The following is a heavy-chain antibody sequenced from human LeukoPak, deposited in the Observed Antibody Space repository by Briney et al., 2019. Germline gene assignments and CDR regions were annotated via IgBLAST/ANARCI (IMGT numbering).Heavy chain of an antibody. CDR3: ARSITIIVVVIGY. CDR1: GFTFSSYG. V-gene: IGHV3-30*02. D-gene: IGHD3-22*01. CDR2: IRYDGSNK. Sequence: GGSLRLSCAASGFTFSSYGMHWVRQAPGKGLEWVAFIRYDGSNKYYADSVKGRFTISRDNSKNTLYLQMNSLRAEDTAVYYCARSITIIVVVIGYWGHGTLVTVSS. J-gene: IGHJ4*01.